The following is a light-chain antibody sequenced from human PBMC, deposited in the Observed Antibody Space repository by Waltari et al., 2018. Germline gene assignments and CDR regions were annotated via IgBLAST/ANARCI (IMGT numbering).Light chain of an antibody. CDR1: QTILYISENKHS. Sequence: DIVMTQSPDSLAVSLGERATINCKSSQTILYISENKHSLAWYQQKPGQPPRLLIYWASTRVSGVPHRFSVSGSGTDFILTIDGLQAEGVSVYFCQQYFSTPRTFGQGTKGEIK. CDR3: QQYFSTPRT. V-gene: IGKV4-1*01. J-gene: IGKJ1*01. CDR2: WAS.